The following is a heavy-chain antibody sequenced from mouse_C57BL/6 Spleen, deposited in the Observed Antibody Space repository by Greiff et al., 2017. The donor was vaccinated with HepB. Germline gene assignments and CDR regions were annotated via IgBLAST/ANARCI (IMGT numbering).Heavy chain of an antibody. Sequence: VQLQQSGAELARPGASVKMSCKASGYTFTSYTMHWVNQRPGQGLEWIGYINPSSGYTKYNQKFKVKATLTADKSSSTAYMQLSSLTSEDSAVYYCARGGTGTRWYFDVWGTGTTVTVSS. V-gene: IGHV1-4*01. CDR2: INPSSGYT. CDR1: GYTFTSYT. D-gene: IGHD4-1*01. J-gene: IGHJ1*03. CDR3: ARGGTGTRWYFDV.